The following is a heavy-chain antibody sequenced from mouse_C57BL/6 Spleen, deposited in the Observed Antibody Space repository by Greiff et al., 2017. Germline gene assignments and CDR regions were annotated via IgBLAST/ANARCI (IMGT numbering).Heavy chain of an antibody. D-gene: IGHD1-1*01. CDR2: IDPSDSYT. Sequence: QVQLQQPGAELVKPGASVKLSCKASGYTFTSYWMQWVKQRPGQGLEWIGEIDPSDSYTNYNQKFKGKATLTVDTSSSTAYMQLRSLTSEDSAVYYWASYYGSSPWFAYWGQGTLVTVSA. CDR3: ASYYGSSPWFAY. J-gene: IGHJ3*01. CDR1: GYTFTSYW. V-gene: IGHV1-50*01.